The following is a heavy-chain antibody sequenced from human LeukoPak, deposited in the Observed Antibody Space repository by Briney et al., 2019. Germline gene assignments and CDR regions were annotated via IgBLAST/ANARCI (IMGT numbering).Heavy chain of an antibody. CDR2: MNPNSGNT. CDR3: ARGPNMVRGRNYMDV. CDR1: GYSFTICG. Sequence: ASVKVSCKASGYSFTICGFSWVRQATGQGLEWMGWMNPNSGNTGYAQKFQGRVTMTRNTSISTAYMELSSLRSEDTAVYYCARGPNMVRGRNYMDVWGKGTTVTISS. J-gene: IGHJ6*03. D-gene: IGHD3-10*01. V-gene: IGHV1-8*02.